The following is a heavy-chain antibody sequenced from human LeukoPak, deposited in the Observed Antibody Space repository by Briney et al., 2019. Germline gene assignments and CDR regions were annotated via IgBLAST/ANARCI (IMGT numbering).Heavy chain of an antibody. CDR3: AKDRTGGSYEFDY. CDR2: ISYDGSHK. J-gene: IGHJ4*03. CDR1: GFTFSSYG. V-gene: IGHV3-30*18. Sequence: GRSLRLSCAASGFTFSSYGMHWVRQAPGKGLEWVAVISYDGSHKNCADSVKGRFTISRDNSRNTVYLQMNSLRPEDTAVYYCAKDRTGGSYEFDYWGQGTTVTASS. D-gene: IGHD1-26*01.